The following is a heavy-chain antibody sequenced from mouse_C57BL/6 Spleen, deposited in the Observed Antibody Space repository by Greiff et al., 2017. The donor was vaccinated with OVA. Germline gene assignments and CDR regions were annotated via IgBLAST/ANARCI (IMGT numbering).Heavy chain of an antibody. CDR3: ARSPRTTGAMDY. CDR1: GYTFTSYW. D-gene: IGHD3-1*01. J-gene: IGHJ4*01. CDR2: IHPNSGST. V-gene: IGHV1-64*01. Sequence: QVQLQQPGAELVKPGASVKLSCKASGYTFTSYWMHWVKQRPGQGLEWIGMIHPNSGSTNYNEKFKSKATLTVDKSSSTAYMQRSSLTSEDSAVYYCARSPRTTGAMDYWGQGTSVTVSS.